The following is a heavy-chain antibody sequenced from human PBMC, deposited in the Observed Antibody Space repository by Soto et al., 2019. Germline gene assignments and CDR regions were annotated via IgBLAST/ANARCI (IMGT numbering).Heavy chain of an antibody. CDR3: ARVSGYSFWLDP. J-gene: IGHJ5*02. CDR2: IYYSGNT. Sequence: QVRLQESGPGLVKPSETLSLTCTVSGASISSYFWSWIRQPPGKGLEWIGYIYYSGNTNYNPSLKSRVTISVDTSKNKVSLKLSSVTAEDTAVYYCARVSGYSFWLDPWGQGTLVTVSS. D-gene: IGHD3-3*01. V-gene: IGHV4-59*01. CDR1: GASISSYF.